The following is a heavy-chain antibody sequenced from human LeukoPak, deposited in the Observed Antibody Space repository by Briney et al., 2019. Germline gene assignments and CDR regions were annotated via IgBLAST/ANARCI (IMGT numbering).Heavy chain of an antibody. Sequence: GGSLRLSCAASGFTFSNYWMHWVRQAPGKGLVWVSRVSGDGSATTYADSMKGRFTVSRDNAKNTLYLQLSSLRAEDTALYYCARSTGGPASTWAFDIWGQGTMVTVSS. CDR1: GFTFSNYW. CDR3: ARSTGGPASTWAFDI. V-gene: IGHV3-74*01. CDR2: VSGDGSAT. D-gene: IGHD6-13*01. J-gene: IGHJ3*02.